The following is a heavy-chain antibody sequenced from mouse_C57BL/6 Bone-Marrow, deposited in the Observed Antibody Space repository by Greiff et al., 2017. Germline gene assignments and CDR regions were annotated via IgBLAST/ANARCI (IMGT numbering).Heavy chain of an antibody. J-gene: IGHJ2*01. D-gene: IGHD1-1*01. Sequence: QVQLQQSGAELVKPGASVKLSCKASGYTFTSYWMHWVKQRPGQGLEWIGMIHPNSGSTNYNEKFKSKATLTVDKSSSTAYMQLSSLTSEDSAVYYCARGGYGSSYVNYWGQGTTLTVSS. V-gene: IGHV1-64*01. CDR3: ARGGYGSSYVNY. CDR1: GYTFTSYW. CDR2: IHPNSGST.